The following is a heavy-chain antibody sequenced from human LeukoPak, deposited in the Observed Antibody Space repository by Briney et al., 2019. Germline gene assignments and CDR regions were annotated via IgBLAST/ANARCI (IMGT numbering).Heavy chain of an antibody. CDR1: GYTFTSYY. CDR3: ARSAAYYNEADI. V-gene: IGHV1-46*01. D-gene: IGHD3-9*01. CDR2: INPSGGST. Sequence: ASVKVSCKASGYTFTSYYIHWVRQAPGQGLEWMGIINPSGGSTTYAQKFQGRLTTTSATSTSTVYMELSSMRAEDTAVYYCARSAAYYNEADIWGQGTMVTVSS. J-gene: IGHJ3*02.